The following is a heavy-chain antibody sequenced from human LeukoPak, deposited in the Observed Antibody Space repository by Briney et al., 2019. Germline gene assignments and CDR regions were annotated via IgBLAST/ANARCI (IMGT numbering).Heavy chain of an antibody. CDR1: GGTFSSYA. CDR2: IIPTFGTA. D-gene: IGHD6-19*01. J-gene: IGHJ3*02. CDR3: ARGRTRIAVAGTDAFDI. Sequence: ASVKVSCKASGGTFSSYAISWVRQAPGQGLEWMGGIIPTFGTANYAQKFQGRVTITADKSTSTAYMELSSLRSEDTAVYYCARGRTRIAVAGTDAFDIWGQGTMVTVSS. V-gene: IGHV1-69*06.